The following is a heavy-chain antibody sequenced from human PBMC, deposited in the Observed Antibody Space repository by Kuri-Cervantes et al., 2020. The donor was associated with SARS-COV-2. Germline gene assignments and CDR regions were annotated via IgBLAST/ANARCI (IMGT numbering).Heavy chain of an antibody. Sequence: LRLSCTVSGGSISSGDYYWSWIRQPPGKGLEWIGYIYYSGSTYYNPSLKSRVTISVDTSKNQFSLKLSSVTAADTAVYYCARRASAYDSSGYWFDPWGQGTLVTVSS. CDR2: IYYSGST. D-gene: IGHD3-22*01. CDR1: GGSISSGDYY. CDR3: ARRASAYDSSGYWFDP. V-gene: IGHV4-30-4*08. J-gene: IGHJ5*02.